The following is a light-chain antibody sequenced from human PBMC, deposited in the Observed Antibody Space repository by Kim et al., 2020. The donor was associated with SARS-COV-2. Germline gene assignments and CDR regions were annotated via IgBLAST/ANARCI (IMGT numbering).Light chain of an antibody. J-gene: IGLJ2*01. CDR1: ALSKQY. V-gene: IGLV3-25*03. CDR3: QSADTSGTSVL. CDR2: QDV. Sequence: SYELTQPPSVSVSPGQTATITCSGDALSKQYSYWYQQKPGQAPVLTIYQDVERPSGIPERFSGSTSGTTVTLTIIAVQAEDEADYYCQSADTSGTSVLFGGGTQLTVL.